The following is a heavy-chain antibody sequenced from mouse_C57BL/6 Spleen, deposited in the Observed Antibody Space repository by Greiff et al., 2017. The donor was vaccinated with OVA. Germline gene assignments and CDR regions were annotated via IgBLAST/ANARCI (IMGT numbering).Heavy chain of an antibody. V-gene: IGHV1-55*01. J-gene: IGHJ1*03. CDR2: IYPGSGST. D-gene: IGHD2-1*01. CDR1: GYTFTSYW. CDR3: ARKPRYGNGYFDV. Sequence: QVQLKQSGAELVKPGASVKMSCKASGYTFTSYWITWVKQRPGQGLEWIGDIYPGSGSTNYNEKFKSKATLTVDTSSSTAYMQLSSLTSEDSAVYYCARKPRYGNGYFDVWGTGTTVTVSS.